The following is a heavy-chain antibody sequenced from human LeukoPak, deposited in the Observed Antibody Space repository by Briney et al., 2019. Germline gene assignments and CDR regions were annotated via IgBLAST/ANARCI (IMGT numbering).Heavy chain of an antibody. CDR3: ATDYYDSSGYLPPFDY. CDR2: ISSSSSTI. CDR1: GFTFSSYS. V-gene: IGHV3-48*04. D-gene: IGHD3-22*01. Sequence: RGSLRLSCAASGFTFSSYSMNWVRQAPGKGLEWVSYISSSSSTIYYADSVKGRFTISRDNAKNSLYLQMNSLRAEDTAVYYCATDYYDSSGYLPPFDYWGQGTLVTVSP. J-gene: IGHJ4*02.